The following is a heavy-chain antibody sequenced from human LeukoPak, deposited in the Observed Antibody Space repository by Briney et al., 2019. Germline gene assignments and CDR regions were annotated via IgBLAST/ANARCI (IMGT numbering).Heavy chain of an antibody. Sequence: ASVKVSCKASGYTFTGYYMHWVRQAPGQGLEWMGWINPNSGGTNYAQKFQGRVTMTRDTSISTAYMELSRLRSDDTAVYYCARARSNWNDNRINWFDPWGQGTLVTVSS. CDR2: INPNSGGT. CDR1: GYTFTGYY. V-gene: IGHV1-2*02. CDR3: ARARSNWNDNRINWFDP. D-gene: IGHD1-20*01. J-gene: IGHJ5*02.